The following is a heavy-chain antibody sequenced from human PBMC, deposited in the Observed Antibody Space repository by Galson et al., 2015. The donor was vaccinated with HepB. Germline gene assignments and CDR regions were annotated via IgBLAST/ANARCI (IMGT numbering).Heavy chain of an antibody. CDR1: GFTVSSNY. CDR3: ARSRSAEGRSYSSPWDFDY. Sequence: SLRLSCAASGFTVSSNYMSWVRQAPGKGLEWVSVIYSGGSTYYADSVKGRFTISRDNSKNTLYLQMNSLRAEDTAVYHCARSRSAEGRSYSSPWDFDYWGQGTLVTVSS. D-gene: IGHD2-15*01. J-gene: IGHJ4*02. CDR2: IYSGGST. V-gene: IGHV3-66*01.